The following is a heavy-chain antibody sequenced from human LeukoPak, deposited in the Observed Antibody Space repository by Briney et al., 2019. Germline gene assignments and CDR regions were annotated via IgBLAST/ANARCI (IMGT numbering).Heavy chain of an antibody. D-gene: IGHD3-9*01. Sequence: SETLSLTCAVYGGSFSGYYWSWIRQPPGKGLEWIGEINHSGSTNYNPSLKSRVTISVDTSKNQFSLKLSSVTAADTAVYYCASSAYDILTGYYTDHFDYWGQGTLVTVSS. V-gene: IGHV4-34*01. CDR2: INHSGST. CDR3: ASSAYDILTGYYTDHFDY. CDR1: GGSFSGYY. J-gene: IGHJ4*02.